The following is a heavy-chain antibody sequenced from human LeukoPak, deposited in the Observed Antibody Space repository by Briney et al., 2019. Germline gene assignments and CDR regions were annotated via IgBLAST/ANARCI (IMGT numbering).Heavy chain of an antibody. D-gene: IGHD3-3*01. J-gene: IGHJ4*02. CDR2: ISYDGSNK. Sequence: PGGSLRLSCAASGFTFSSYAMHWVRQAPGKGLEWVAVISYDGSNKYYADSVKGRFTISRDNSKDTLYLQMNSLRAEDTAVYYCARDQGDFWSGYYGWGQGTLVTVSS. V-gene: IGHV3-30-3*01. CDR3: ARDQGDFWSGYYG. CDR1: GFTFSSYA.